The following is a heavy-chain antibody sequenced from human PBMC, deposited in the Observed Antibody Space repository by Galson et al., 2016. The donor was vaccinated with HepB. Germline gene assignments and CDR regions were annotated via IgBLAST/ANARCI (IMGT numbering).Heavy chain of an antibody. CDR1: GGSISHFY. CDR3: ARSATSSDFDY. D-gene: IGHD5-24*01. J-gene: IGHJ4*02. CDR2: IHNTGTT. Sequence: SETLSLTCIVSGGSISHFYWNWIRQPPGKGLEWIGCIHNTGTTTHNPSLRSRITLSIHTSRNQFSLNLSSVTAADTAVYYCARSATSSDFDYWGQGTLVTVSS. V-gene: IGHV4-59*01.